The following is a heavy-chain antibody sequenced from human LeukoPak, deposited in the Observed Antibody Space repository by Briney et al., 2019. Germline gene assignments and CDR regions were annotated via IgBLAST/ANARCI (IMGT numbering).Heavy chain of an antibody. D-gene: IGHD3-10*01. Sequence: GGSLRLSCAASGFTFSSYEMNWVRQAPGKGLEWVSYISSSGSTIYYADSVKGRITISRDNSKNTLYLQMNSLRAEDTAVYYCARDMYYYGSGSPYYYYYYMDVWGKGTTVTISS. V-gene: IGHV3-48*03. J-gene: IGHJ6*03. CDR2: ISSSGSTI. CDR3: ARDMYYYGSGSPYYYYYYMDV. CDR1: GFTFSSYE.